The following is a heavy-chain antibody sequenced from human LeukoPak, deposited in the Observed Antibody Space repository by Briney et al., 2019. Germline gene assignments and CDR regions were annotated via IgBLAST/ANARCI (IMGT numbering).Heavy chain of an antibody. D-gene: IGHD6-19*01. CDR3: ARVDSSGWNLNWFDP. CDR1: GYTFTGYY. V-gene: IGHV1-2*02. J-gene: IGHJ5*02. CDR2: INPNSGGT. Sequence: ASVKVSCMASGYTFTGYYMHWVRQAPGQGLEWMGWINPNSGGTNYARKFQGRVTMTRDTSISTAYMELSRLRSDDTAVYYCARVDSSGWNLNWFDPWGQGTLVTVSS.